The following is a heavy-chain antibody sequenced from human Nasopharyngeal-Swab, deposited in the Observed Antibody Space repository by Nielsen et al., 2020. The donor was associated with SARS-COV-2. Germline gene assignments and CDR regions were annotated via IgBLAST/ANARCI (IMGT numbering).Heavy chain of an antibody. J-gene: IGHJ5*02. Sequence: WIRQPPGKGLEWIGEIYHSGSTNYNPSLKSRINISLDKSKNQFSLKLRSVTAADTAVYYCARVIAWFDPWGQGTLVTAPQ. V-gene: IGHV4-4*02. D-gene: IGHD2-15*01. CDR2: IYHSGST. CDR3: ARVIAWFDP.